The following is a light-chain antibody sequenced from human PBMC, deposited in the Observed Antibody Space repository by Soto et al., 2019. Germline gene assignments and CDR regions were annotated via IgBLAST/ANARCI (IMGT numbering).Light chain of an antibody. CDR3: QQYNEYSWT. CDR2: KAS. V-gene: IGKV1-5*03. CDR1: QSISAW. J-gene: IGKJ1*01. Sequence: IQMTQSPSTLSASVGYRVAITCRASQSISAWLAWYQQKQGKAPRLLIYKASTLEIGVPSRFSGSGYGTEFTLTISSLQTDDVATYYCQQYNEYSWTFGQGTKVDIK.